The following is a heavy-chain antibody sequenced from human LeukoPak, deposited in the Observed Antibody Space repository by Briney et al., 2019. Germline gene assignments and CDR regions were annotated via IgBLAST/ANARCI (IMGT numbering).Heavy chain of an antibody. Sequence: ASVKVSCKASGYTFTGYYMHWVRQAPGQGLEWMGWINSKSGGTNYAQKFQGRVTMTRNTSISTAYMELSSLRSEDTAVYYCARGYYMDVWGKGTTVTIS. J-gene: IGHJ6*03. CDR3: ARGYYMDV. CDR1: GYTFTGYY. CDR2: INSKSGGT. V-gene: IGHV1-2*02.